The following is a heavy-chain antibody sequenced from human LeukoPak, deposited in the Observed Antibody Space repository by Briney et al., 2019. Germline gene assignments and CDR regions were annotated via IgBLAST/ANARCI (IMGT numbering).Heavy chain of an antibody. CDR3: ARDQATSAYCGGDCYSGFDY. CDR2: IYHSGST. D-gene: IGHD2-21*02. J-gene: IGHJ4*02. CDR1: GGSISSSNW. Sequence: SETLSLTCAVSGGSISSSNWWSWVRQPPGKGLEWIGEIYHSGSTNYNPYLKSRVTISVDKSKNQFSLKLSSVTAADTAVYYCARDQATSAYCGGDCYSGFDYWGQGTLVTVSS. V-gene: IGHV4-4*02.